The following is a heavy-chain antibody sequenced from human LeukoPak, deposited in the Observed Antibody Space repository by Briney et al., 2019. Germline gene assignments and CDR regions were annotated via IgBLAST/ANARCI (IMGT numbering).Heavy chain of an antibody. J-gene: IGHJ4*02. V-gene: IGHV4-4*07. CDR2: IYTSGST. Sequence: PSETLSLTCTVSGGSISSYYWSWIRQPAGKGLEWIGRIYTSGSTNYNPSLKSRATMSVDTSKNQFSLKLSSVTAADTAVYYCAREDPRMGDFWSGYYLDYWGQGTLVTVSS. D-gene: IGHD3-3*01. CDR1: GGSISSYY. CDR3: AREDPRMGDFWSGYYLDY.